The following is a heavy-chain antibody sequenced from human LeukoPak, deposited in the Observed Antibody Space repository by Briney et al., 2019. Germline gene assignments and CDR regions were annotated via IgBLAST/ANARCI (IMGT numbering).Heavy chain of an antibody. J-gene: IGHJ4*02. V-gene: IGHV4-34*01. CDR3: ASFTHIVVVTAIHGGGYFDY. CDR1: GFSFSNYW. Sequence: GSLRLSCAASGFSFSNYWMTWIRQPPGKGLEWIGEINHSGSTNYNPSLKSRVTISVDTSKSQFSLKLSSVTAADTAVYYCASFTHIVVVTAIHGGGYFDYWGQGTLVTVSS. CDR2: INHSGST. D-gene: IGHD2-21*02.